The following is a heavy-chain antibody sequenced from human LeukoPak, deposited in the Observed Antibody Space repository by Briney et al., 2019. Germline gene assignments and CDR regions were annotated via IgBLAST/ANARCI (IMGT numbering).Heavy chain of an antibody. CDR2: IYHSGST. J-gene: IGHJ4*02. CDR3: ARARYYYDSSGYPTTFDY. Sequence: SETLSLTCTVSGYSISSGYYWGWIRPPPGKGLEWIGIIYHSGSTYYNPSLKSRVTISVDTSKNQFSLKLSSVTAADTAVYYCARARYYYDSSGYPTTFDYWGQGTLVTVSS. D-gene: IGHD3-22*01. V-gene: IGHV4-38-2*02. CDR1: GYSISSGYY.